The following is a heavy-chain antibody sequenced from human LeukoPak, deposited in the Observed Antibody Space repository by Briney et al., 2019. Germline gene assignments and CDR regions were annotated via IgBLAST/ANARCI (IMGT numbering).Heavy chain of an antibody. CDR1: GFTFSSQA. J-gene: IGHJ4*02. D-gene: IGHD2-2*01. Sequence: GGSLRLSCAASGFTFSSQAMSWVRQAPGKGLEWVSAISGSGDYTYYIDSVKGRFTISRDNSKNTLSLQMNSLRAEDTALYYCAKGSKYCSRTTCYPIDYWGQGILVTVSS. V-gene: IGHV3-23*01. CDR3: AKGSKYCSRTTCYPIDY. CDR2: ISGSGDYT.